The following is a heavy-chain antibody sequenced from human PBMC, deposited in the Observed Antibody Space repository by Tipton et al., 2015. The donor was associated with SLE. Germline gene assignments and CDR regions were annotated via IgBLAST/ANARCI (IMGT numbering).Heavy chain of an antibody. CDR1: GFTFSDYY. Sequence: SLRLSCAASGFTFSDYYINWIRQAPGKGLEWVSYISDRSTYTNYADSVRGRFTISRDNAKNSLYLQMNSLRAEDTAVYYCARTATPSSYVSGSDYNDPPDNWGQGTLVTVSS. V-gene: IGHV3-11*06. D-gene: IGHD3-10*01. J-gene: IGHJ4*02. CDR3: ARTATPSSYVSGSDYNDPPDN. CDR2: ISDRSTYT.